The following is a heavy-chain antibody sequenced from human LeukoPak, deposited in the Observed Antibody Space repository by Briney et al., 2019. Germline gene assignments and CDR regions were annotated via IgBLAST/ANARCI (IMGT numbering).Heavy chain of an antibody. J-gene: IGHJ4*02. CDR3: AKGLETESRLDS. V-gene: IGHV3-23*01. CDR1: GFTFSSYA. D-gene: IGHD1-1*01. CDR2: ISGSGGST. Sequence: GGSLRLSCAASGFTFSSYAMSWVRQAPGKGLEWVSAISGSGGSTYYADAVKGRFTISSDKSKNTLFLQMNSLRAEDTALYYCAKGLETESRLDSWGQGTLVTVSS.